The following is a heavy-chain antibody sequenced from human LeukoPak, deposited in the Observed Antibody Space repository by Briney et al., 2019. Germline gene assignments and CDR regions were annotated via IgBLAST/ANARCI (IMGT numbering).Heavy chain of an antibody. Sequence: PGGSLRLSCAASGFTFSDHYMDWVRQAPGKRPEWVSSISSSSSYIYYADSVKGRFTISRDNAKNSLYLQMNSLRAEDTALYYCARGASRADYWGQGTLVTVSS. CDR2: ISSSSSYI. CDR3: ARGASRADY. CDR1: GFTFSDHY. V-gene: IGHV3-21*01. J-gene: IGHJ4*02.